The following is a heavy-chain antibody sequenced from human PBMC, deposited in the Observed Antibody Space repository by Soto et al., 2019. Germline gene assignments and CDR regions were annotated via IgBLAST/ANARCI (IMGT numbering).Heavy chain of an antibody. D-gene: IGHD3-3*02. V-gene: IGHV4-61*08. J-gene: IGHJ4*02. CDR2: IAYNGGT. Sequence: QVQLQESGPGLVKPSETLSLTCTVSDGSVSSYGYYWTWVQQAPGKGLEWIGYIAYNGGTSYNPSLRSRVTISVDTSKGQFSLDLSFATAADTALYYCTRGGHFYEYMIWGQGTLVTVSS. CDR3: TRGGHFYEYMI. CDR1: DGSVSSYGYY.